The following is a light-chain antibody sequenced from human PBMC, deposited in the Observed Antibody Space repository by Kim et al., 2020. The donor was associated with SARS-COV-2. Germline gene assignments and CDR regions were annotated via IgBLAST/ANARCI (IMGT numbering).Light chain of an antibody. Sequence: QSALTQLRSVSGSPGQSVTISCTGTSSDVGGYNYVSWYQKHPDKAPKLIIYDVNDRPSGVPDRFSGSKTGNTASLTISGLQAEDEADYYCCSYAGGYSHVLFGGGTQLTVL. CDR3: CSYAGGYSHVL. CDR2: DVN. V-gene: IGLV2-11*01. J-gene: IGLJ2*01. CDR1: SSDVGGYNY.